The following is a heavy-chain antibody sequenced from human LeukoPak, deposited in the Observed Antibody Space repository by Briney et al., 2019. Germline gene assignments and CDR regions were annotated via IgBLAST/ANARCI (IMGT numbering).Heavy chain of an antibody. V-gene: IGHV3-21*01. Sequence: GGSLRLSCAASGFTFSSYSMNWVRQAPGKGLEWVSSISSSSSYIYYADSVKGRFTISRDNSKNTLYLQMKSLRAEDTAVYYCAKVKSNYDFWSGFDYWGQGTLVTVSS. J-gene: IGHJ4*02. D-gene: IGHD3-3*01. CDR1: GFTFSSYS. CDR3: AKVKSNYDFWSGFDY. CDR2: ISSSSSYI.